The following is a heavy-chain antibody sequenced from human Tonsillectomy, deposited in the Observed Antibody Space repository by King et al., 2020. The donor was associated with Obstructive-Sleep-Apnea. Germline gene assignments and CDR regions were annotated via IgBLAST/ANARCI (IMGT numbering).Heavy chain of an antibody. J-gene: IGHJ4*02. D-gene: IGHD6-19*01. Sequence: VQLVESGGGVVQPGRSLRLTCAAAGFTFSTFALHWVRQAPGKGLEWVAVISYDGSNKHYADSVKGRFTIARDNSKNTLYLQMSSLRGGDTAVYYCTGGDSSRWFAAYETDYWGQGILVTVSS. V-gene: IGHV3-30-3*01. CDR3: TGGDSSRWFAAYETDY. CDR1: GFTFSTFA. CDR2: ISYDGSNK.